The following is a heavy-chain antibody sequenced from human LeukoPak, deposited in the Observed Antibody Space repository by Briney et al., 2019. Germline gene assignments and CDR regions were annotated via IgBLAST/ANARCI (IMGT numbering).Heavy chain of an antibody. D-gene: IGHD3-10*01. CDR3: ARGQLGSGMGDP. CDR2: ISYSGSA. J-gene: IGHJ5*02. V-gene: IGHV4-59*01. CDR1: GVSITSYY. Sequence: SETLSLTCTVTGVSITSYYWSWIRQPPGKGLEWIGYISYSGSANYNPSLKRRATILIDTSKNQFSLKLTSVTAADTAVYYCARGQLGSGMGDPWGQGTLVTVSS.